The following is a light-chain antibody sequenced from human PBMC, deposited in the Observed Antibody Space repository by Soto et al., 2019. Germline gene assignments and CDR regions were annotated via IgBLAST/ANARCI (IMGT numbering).Light chain of an antibody. CDR3: QQRNVWPPIT. Sequence: VLTQSPATLSLSPGERANLSCRASQSIHTSLVGYQQKSGKPPRRVSYDSTLRANGVPDRFGGSRSGTEFTLTINSLEPEDFAVYYCQQRNVWPPITFGQGTRLEI. V-gene: IGKV3-11*01. CDR1: QSIHTS. CDR2: DST. J-gene: IGKJ5*01.